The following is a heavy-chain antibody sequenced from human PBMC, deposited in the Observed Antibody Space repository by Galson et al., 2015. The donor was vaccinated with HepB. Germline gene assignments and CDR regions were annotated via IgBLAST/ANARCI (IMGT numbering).Heavy chain of an antibody. CDR1: GFSLSTSGVG. D-gene: IGHD2-21*02. Sequence: PALVKPTQTLTLTCTFSGFSLSTSGVGVGWIRQPPGKALEWLALIYWNDDERYSPSLKSRLTITKDTSKSQVVLTMTNMDPVDTATYYCAHRPGGPNCGSGCYRATYFDYWGQGSLVTVSS. CDR2: IYWNDDE. J-gene: IGHJ4*02. CDR3: AHRPGGPNCGSGCYRATYFDY. V-gene: IGHV2-5*01.